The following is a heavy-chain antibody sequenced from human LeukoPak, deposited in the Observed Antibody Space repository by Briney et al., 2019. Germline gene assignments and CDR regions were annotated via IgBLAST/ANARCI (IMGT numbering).Heavy chain of an antibody. CDR1: GFTFDDYG. CDR3: AKLFESGTYNNFFHY. J-gene: IGHJ4*02. D-gene: IGHD3-10*01. CDR2: INWNGGST. V-gene: IGHV3-20*04. Sequence: PGGSLRLSCAASGFTFDDYGMSWVRHAPGQGLEWVSGINWNGGSTGYEDSVKGRFTISRDNSKNTLYLQMNSLRPEDTAIYYCAKLFESGTYNNFFHYCGQGTLGTAFS.